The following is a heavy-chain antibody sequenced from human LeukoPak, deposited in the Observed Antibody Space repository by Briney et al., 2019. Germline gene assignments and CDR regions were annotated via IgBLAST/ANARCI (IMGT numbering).Heavy chain of an antibody. D-gene: IGHD3-3*01. V-gene: IGHV3-74*01. CDR1: GFTFSGYW. J-gene: IGHJ4*02. Sequence: GGSLRLSCAASGFTFSGYWMSWVRQAPGKGLAWVSDIRSIGNITYYADSVKGRFTISRDTAKNTLYLHMQSLRAGDAAVYYCERDGRSGNFEKWGRGTLVSVSS. CDR3: ERDGRSGNFEK. CDR2: IRSIGNIT.